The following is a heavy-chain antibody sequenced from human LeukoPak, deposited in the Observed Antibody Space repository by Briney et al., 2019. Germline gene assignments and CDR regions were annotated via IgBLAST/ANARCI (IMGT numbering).Heavy chain of an antibody. CDR3: ARVSRNSSSQLFDY. CDR2: IYHSGST. CDR1: GYSISSGYY. D-gene: IGHD6-6*01. Sequence: TSETLSLTCTVSGYSISSGYYWGWIRQPPGKGLEWIGSIYHSGSTYYNPSLKSRVTISVDTSKNQFSLKLSSVTAADTAVYYCARVSRNSSSQLFDYWGQGTLVTVSS. V-gene: IGHV4-38-2*02. J-gene: IGHJ4*02.